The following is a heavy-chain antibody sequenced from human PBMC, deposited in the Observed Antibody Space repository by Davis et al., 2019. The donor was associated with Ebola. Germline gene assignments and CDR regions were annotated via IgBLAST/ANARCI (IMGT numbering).Heavy chain of an antibody. CDR2: ISSSSSYI. V-gene: IGHV3-21*01. J-gene: IGHJ6*03. CDR3: ARVSTSSGNFYYYMDV. Sequence: GGSLRLSCAASGFTFSSYSMSWVRQAPGRGLEWVSSISSSSSYIYYADSVKGRFTISKDNAKKSLYLQMNSLRAEDTAVYYCARVSTSSGNFYYYMDVWGKGTTVTVSS. D-gene: IGHD6-6*01. CDR1: GFTFSSYS.